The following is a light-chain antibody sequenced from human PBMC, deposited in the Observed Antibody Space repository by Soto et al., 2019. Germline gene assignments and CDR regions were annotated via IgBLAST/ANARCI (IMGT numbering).Light chain of an antibody. Sequence: QAVLAQPPSVSGAPGQRVTNSCTGSSSNIGAGYDVHWYQQLPGKAPKLLIYGNSNRPSGVPDRFSGSKSGTSASLAITGLQAEDEADYYGQSYDSSLSGSVFGGWTKLTVL. CDR1: SSNIGAGYD. CDR3: QSYDSSLSGSV. CDR2: GNS. J-gene: IGLJ2*01. V-gene: IGLV1-40*01.